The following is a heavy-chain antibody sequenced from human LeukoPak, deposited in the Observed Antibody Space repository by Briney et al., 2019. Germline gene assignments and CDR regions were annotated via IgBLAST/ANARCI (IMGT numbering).Heavy chain of an antibody. Sequence: GGSLRLSCAASGFTFRSYSMNWVRQAPGQGLEWVSSIGSSSAYMHYPDSLKGRFTISRDNAKKSLYLQMNSLRVEDTAVYYCAILHDSGWYEVDYWGQGTLVTVSS. CDR1: GFTFRSYS. J-gene: IGHJ4*02. V-gene: IGHV3-21*01. CDR2: IGSSSAYM. CDR3: AILHDSGWYEVDY. D-gene: IGHD6-19*01.